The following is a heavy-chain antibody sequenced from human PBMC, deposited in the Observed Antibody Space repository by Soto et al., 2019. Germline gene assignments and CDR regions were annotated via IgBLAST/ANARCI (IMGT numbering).Heavy chain of an antibody. CDR3: ARDLGYCRSGTCYREGFEP. Sequence: QVQLVQSGAEVKKPGASVKVSCKASGYTFTTHGISWVRQVPGQGLEWMGWVRGDNGHTNYAQSLQGRVTMTTDTSTNAAYLELRSLRSDDPAVYYWARDLGYCRSGTCYREGFEPGGQGTLVTVSS. J-gene: IGHJ5*02. CDR2: VRGDNGHT. D-gene: IGHD2-15*01. V-gene: IGHV1-18*01. CDR1: GYTFTTHG.